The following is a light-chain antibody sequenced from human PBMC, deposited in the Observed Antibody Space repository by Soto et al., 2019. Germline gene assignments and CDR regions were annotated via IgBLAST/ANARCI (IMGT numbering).Light chain of an antibody. J-gene: IGLJ1*01. CDR1: SSDVGGYNY. CDR2: EVS. Sequence: QPALTQPVSVSGSPGQSITISCIGTSSDVGGYNYVSWYQQQAGKAPKLIIHEVSNRPSGVSNRFSGSKSGNTASLTISGLQAEDEADYYCDSYTSSRAYVFGIGTKVTVL. CDR3: DSYTSSRAYV. V-gene: IGLV2-14*01.